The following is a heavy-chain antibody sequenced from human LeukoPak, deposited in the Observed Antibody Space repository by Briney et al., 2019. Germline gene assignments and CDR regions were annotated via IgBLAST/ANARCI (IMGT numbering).Heavy chain of an antibody. D-gene: IGHD6-13*01. CDR3: ARRLSSWYAFDY. CDR2: IYYSGST. Sequence: SETLSLTCTVSGGSITYYHWSWIRQPPGKGLEWIGYIYYSGSTNYNPSLKSRVTISVDTPKNQFSLKPSSVTAADTAVYYCARRLSSWYAFDYWGQGTLVTVSS. J-gene: IGHJ4*02. V-gene: IGHV4-59*08. CDR1: GGSITYYH.